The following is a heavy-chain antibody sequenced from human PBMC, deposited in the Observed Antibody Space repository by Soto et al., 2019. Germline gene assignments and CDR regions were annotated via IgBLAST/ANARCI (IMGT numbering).Heavy chain of an antibody. V-gene: IGHV3-7*01. CDR3: AKDAGSTEYFFAS. CDR1: GFDLNRYW. J-gene: IGHJ4*02. CDR2: IKQDGSEQ. Sequence: EVQLVESGGGLVQPGGSLRLSCEASGFDLNRYWMRWVRQAPGKGLEWVANIKQDGSEQYYVDSVRGRFTISRDNIKNSLYLQMNSLRPEDTGVYYCAKDAGSTEYFFASWGQGTLVSVSS.